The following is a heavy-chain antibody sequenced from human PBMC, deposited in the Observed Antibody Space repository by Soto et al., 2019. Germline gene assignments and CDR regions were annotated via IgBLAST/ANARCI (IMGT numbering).Heavy chain of an antibody. J-gene: IGHJ6*02. V-gene: IGHV1-18*04. CDR2: ISAYNGNT. CDR1: GYTFTSYG. Sequence: GASVKVSCKASGYTFTSYGISWVRQAPGQGLEWMGWISAYNGNTNYAQKLQGRVTMTTDTSTSTAYMELRSLRSDETAAYYCARESKDATYCYYGMDVWGQGTTVTVSS. CDR3: ARESKDATYCYYGMDV.